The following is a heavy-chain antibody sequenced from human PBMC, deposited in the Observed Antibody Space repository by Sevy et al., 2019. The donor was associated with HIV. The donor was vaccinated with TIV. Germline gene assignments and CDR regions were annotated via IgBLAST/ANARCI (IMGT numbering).Heavy chain of an antibody. V-gene: IGHV4-30-2*01. J-gene: IGHJ4*02. CDR2: IYHTGPT. D-gene: IGHD4-17*01. Sequence: SETLSLTCAVSGGSISSGLYSWNWIRHPPGKGLEWLGYIYHTGPTYYNPSLKRRVTISVDRSKNQFSLRLSSVTAADTAVYYCARDSGDYPYYFDHWGQGTLVTVSS. CDR3: ARDSGDYPYYFDH. CDR1: GGSISSGLYS.